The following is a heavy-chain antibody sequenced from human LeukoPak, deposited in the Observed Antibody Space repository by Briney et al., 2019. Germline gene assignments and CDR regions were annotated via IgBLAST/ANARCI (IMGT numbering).Heavy chain of an antibody. CDR3: ARKIARTRLGVRYYYMDV. J-gene: IGHJ6*03. D-gene: IGHD2-2*01. Sequence: GASVKVPCKASGYTFISYDIVWLRQATGQGLEWMGYMNPKSGNTDYVQNFQGRVTMTRDTSITTAYMELSGLRSEDTAVYYCARKIARTRLGVRYYYMDVWGEGTTVTISS. CDR1: GYTFISYD. V-gene: IGHV1-8*01. CDR2: MNPKSGNT.